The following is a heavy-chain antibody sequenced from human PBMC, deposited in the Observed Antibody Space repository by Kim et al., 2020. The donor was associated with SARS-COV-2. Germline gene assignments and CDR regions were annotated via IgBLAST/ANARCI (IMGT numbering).Heavy chain of an antibody. CDR2: IGTAGDT. CDR3: ARGNPLWLIPDY. V-gene: IGHV3-13*01. Sequence: GGSLRLSCAASGFTFSSYDMHWVRQATGKGLEWVSAIGTAGDTYYPGSVKGRFTISRENAKNSLYLQMNSLRAGDTAVYYCARGNPLWLIPDYWGQGTLVTVSS. J-gene: IGHJ4*02. D-gene: IGHD5-12*01. CDR1: GFTFSSYD.